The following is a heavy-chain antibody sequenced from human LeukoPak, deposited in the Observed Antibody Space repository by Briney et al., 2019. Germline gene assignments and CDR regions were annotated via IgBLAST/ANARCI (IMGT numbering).Heavy chain of an antibody. J-gene: IGHJ5*02. CDR3: ARVARVNCSSTSCYVLSNWFDP. CDR2: ISAYNGNT. V-gene: IGHV1-18*01. CDR1: GYTFTSYG. Sequence: ASVKVPCKASGYTFTSYGISWVRQAPGQGLEWMGWISAYNGNTNYAQKLQGRVTMTTDTSTSTAYMELRSLRSDDTAVYYCARVARVNCSSTSCYVLSNWFDPWGQGTLVTVSS. D-gene: IGHD2-2*01.